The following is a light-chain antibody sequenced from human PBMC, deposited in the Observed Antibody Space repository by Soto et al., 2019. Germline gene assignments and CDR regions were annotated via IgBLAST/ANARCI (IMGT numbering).Light chain of an antibody. J-gene: IGKJ5*01. V-gene: IGKV3-20*01. CDR2: AAS. Sequence: ENVLTQSPGTLSLSPGEGATLSCRASQSLGSTYLAWYQQKPGQAPRLLIYAASSRAPGIPDRFSGSGSGTDFTLTISRMEPEDFAVYYCQQFGSSPLTFGQGTRLE. CDR3: QQFGSSPLT. CDR1: QSLGSTY.